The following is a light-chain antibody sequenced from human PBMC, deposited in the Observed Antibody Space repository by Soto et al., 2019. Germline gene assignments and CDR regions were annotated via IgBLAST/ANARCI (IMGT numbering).Light chain of an antibody. CDR3: SSYAGGNNWV. Sequence: QSVLTQPPSASGSPGQSLTISCTGNSSDVGAHNYVSWYQQNPGKAPKLMLYDVNKRPSGVPDRFSGSKSGNTASLTVCGLQAEDEADYYCSSYAGGNNWVFGGGTKLTVL. CDR1: SSDVGAHNY. V-gene: IGLV2-8*01. CDR2: DVN. J-gene: IGLJ3*02.